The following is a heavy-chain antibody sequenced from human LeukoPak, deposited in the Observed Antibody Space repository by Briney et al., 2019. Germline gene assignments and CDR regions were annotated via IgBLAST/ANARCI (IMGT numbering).Heavy chain of an antibody. J-gene: IGHJ6*03. CDR3: ARDLDYYYMDV. CDR2: INPSSGGT. Sequence: ASVKVSCKASGYTFTGYYMHWVRQAPGQGLEWMGWINPSSGGTNYAQKFQGRVTMTRDTSISTAYMELSRLRSDDTAVYYCARDLDYYYMDVWGKGTTVTVSS. V-gene: IGHV1-2*02. D-gene: IGHD3-16*01. CDR1: GYTFTGYY.